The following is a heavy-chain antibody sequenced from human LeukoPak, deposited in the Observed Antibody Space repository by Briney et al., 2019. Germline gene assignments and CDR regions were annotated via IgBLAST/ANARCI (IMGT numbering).Heavy chain of an antibody. V-gene: IGHV3-33*01. Sequence: GRSLRLSCAVSGYTFSSRGIHWVRQAPGKGLEWVAVVWYDGRNRDYADSVKGRFTISKDNSNNMVFLQMDRLRAGDTAVYYCARLWGGNGYSGGSLDLWGQGTLVTVSS. CDR1: GYTFSSRG. D-gene: IGHD3-16*01. CDR3: ARLWGGNGYSGGSLDL. J-gene: IGHJ5*02. CDR2: VWYDGRNR.